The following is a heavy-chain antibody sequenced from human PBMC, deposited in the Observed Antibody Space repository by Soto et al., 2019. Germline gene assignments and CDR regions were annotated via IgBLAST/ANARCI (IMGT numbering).Heavy chain of an antibody. D-gene: IGHD6-19*01. J-gene: IGHJ6*02. Sequence: GESLKISCKGSGYSFTNYWIGWVREMPGKGLEWMGIIYPGDSDTRYSPSFQGQVTISADKSISTAYLQWSSLKASDTAMYYCARPREAGKNYYGVDVWGQGTTVTVYS. CDR3: ARPREAGKNYYGVDV. CDR2: IYPGDSDT. CDR1: GYSFTNYW. V-gene: IGHV5-51*01.